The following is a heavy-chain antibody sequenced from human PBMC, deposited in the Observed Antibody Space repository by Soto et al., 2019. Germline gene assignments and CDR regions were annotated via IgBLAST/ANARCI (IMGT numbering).Heavy chain of an antibody. D-gene: IGHD5-18*01. V-gene: IGHV3-30*03. CDR2: MSYDGSRK. Sequence: GGALRLASAASGFIFGAYGMDGVRQAPGKGLEWVAVMSYDGSRKYYADSVNGRFTISRDNSNNTLSLEMNSLRTEDTAVYYCARDLYSYGYPDYWGQGTLVTVSS. CDR3: ARDLYSYGYPDY. CDR1: GFIFGAYG. J-gene: IGHJ4*02.